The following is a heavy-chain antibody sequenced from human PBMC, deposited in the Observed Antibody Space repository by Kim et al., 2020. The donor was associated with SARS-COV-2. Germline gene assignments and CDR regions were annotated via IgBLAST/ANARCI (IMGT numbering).Heavy chain of an antibody. V-gene: IGHV3-48*03. CDR3: ARSSSVAGTDY. Sequence: GGSLRLSCAASGFTFSSYEMNWVRQAPGKGLEWVSYISSSGSTIYYADSVKGRFTISRDNAKNSLYLQMNSLRAEDTAVYYCARSSSVAGTDYWGQGTLVTVSS. CDR1: GFTFSSYE. J-gene: IGHJ4*02. CDR2: ISSSGSTI. D-gene: IGHD6-19*01.